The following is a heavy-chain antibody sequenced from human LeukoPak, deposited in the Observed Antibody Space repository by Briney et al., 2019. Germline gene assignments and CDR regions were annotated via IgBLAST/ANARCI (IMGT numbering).Heavy chain of an antibody. CDR3: ARPHGVDGTDVFQR. Sequence: ASVKVSCKASGYTFIDSYLHWVRQAPGQGLEWMGWINPNSGSTNYAQKFRGRVTMTRDTFISTVYMELSRLTSDDTAVYYCARPHGVDGTDVFQRWGQGTLVTVSS. CDR2: INPNSGST. D-gene: IGHD1-1*01. CDR1: GYTFIDSY. J-gene: IGHJ1*01. V-gene: IGHV1-2*02.